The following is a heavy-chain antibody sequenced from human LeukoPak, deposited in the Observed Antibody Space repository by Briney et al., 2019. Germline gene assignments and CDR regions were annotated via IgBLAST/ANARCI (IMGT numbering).Heavy chain of an antibody. V-gene: IGHV3-9*01. CDR2: ISWNSGSI. Sequence: GGSLRLSCAASGFTFDDYAMHWVRQAPGKGLEWVSGISWNSGSIGYADPVKGRLTISRDNAKNSLYLQMNSLRAEDTALYYCAKDTVTTSEAIDYWGQGTLVTVSS. CDR3: AKDTVTTSEAIDY. D-gene: IGHD4-17*01. J-gene: IGHJ4*02. CDR1: GFTFDDYA.